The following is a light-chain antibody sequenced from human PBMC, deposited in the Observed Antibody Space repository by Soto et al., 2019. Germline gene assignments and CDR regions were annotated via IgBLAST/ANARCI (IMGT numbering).Light chain of an antibody. J-gene: IGKJ1*01. CDR1: QSISSY. CDR3: QQSYSTPVT. CDR2: AAS. Sequence: QMTQSPSSLSASVGDRVTITYGASQSISSYLNWYQQKPGKAPKXXIYAASSLQSGVPSRFSGSGSGTDFTLTISSLQPEDFATYYCQQSYSTPVTFGQGTKVDIK. V-gene: IGKV1-39*01.